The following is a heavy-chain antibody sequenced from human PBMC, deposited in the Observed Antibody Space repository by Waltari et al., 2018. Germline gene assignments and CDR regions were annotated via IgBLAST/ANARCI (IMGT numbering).Heavy chain of an antibody. D-gene: IGHD2-15*01. CDR1: GYTFTSFG. V-gene: IGHV1-18*01. J-gene: IGHJ5*02. CDR2: ISSYNGNT. CDR3: ARVTDIVVVVAAQGDNWFDP. Sequence: QVQLVQSGAEVKKPGASVKVSCKASGYTFTSFGISWVRTAPGQGLGWMGWISSYNGNTNYAQKLQGRVTMTTDTSTSTAYMELRSLRSDDTAVYYCARVTDIVVVVAAQGDNWFDPWGQGTLVTVSS.